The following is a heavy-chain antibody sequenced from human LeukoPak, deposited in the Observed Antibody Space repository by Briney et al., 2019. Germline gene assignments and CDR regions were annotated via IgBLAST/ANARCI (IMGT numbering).Heavy chain of an antibody. CDR3: ARVLISTPGDNYYDSSAHWDY. Sequence: SETLSLTCTVSGGSISSYYWSWIRQPPGKGLEWIGYIYYSGSTNYNPSLKSRVTISVDTSKSQFSLKLSSVTAADTAVYYCARVLISTPGDNYYDSSAHWDYWGQGTLVTVSS. V-gene: IGHV4-59*01. D-gene: IGHD3-22*01. CDR1: GGSISSYY. J-gene: IGHJ4*02. CDR2: IYYSGST.